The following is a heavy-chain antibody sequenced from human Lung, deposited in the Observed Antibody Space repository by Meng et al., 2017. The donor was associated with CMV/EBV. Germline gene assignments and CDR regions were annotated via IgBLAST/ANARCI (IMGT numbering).Heavy chain of an antibody. V-gene: IGHV1-2*02. CDR1: GYTFTDYR. Sequence: ASVXVSCKASGYTFTDYRMHWVRQAPGQGLEWMGWISPNNGATNYAQKFQGRVTMTRDTSISTAYMELNRLTYDDTAMYYCASKMYYDFWSAYRGTEGVDPFNIWXQGTLVTVSS. J-gene: IGHJ3*02. D-gene: IGHD3-3*01. CDR2: ISPNNGAT. CDR3: ASKMYYDFWSAYRGTEGVDPFNI.